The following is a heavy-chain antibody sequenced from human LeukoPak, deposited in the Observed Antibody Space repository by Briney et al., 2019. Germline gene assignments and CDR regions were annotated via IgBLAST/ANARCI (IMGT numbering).Heavy chain of an antibody. Sequence: PGGSLRLSCAASGFTFSSYWMSWVRQAPGKGLEWVANIKQDGSEKYYVDSVKGRFTISRDNAKNSLYLQMNSLRAEDTAVYYCARGTDIVVVVADTTSHYFDYWGQGTVDTLFS. J-gene: IGHJ4*02. V-gene: IGHV3-7*01. D-gene: IGHD2-15*01. CDR1: GFTFSSYW. CDR2: IKQDGSEK. CDR3: ARGTDIVVVVADTTSHYFDY.